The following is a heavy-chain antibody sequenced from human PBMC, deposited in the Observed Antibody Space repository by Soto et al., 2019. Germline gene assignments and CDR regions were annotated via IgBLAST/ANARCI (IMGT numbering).Heavy chain of an antibody. V-gene: IGHV3-33*01. CDR1: GFTFSSYG. CDR3: ARGQGYSSGWYFDY. Sequence: QVQLVESGGGVVQPGRSLRLSCAASGFTFSSYGMHWVRQAPGKGLEWVAVIWYDGSNKYYADSVKGRFTISRDNSKNTLYLQMNSLRAEDTAVYYCARGQGYSSGWYFDYWGQGTLVTVSS. CDR2: IWYDGSNK. D-gene: IGHD6-19*01. J-gene: IGHJ4*02.